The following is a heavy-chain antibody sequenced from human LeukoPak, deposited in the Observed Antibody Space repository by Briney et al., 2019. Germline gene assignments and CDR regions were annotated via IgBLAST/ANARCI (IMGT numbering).Heavy chain of an antibody. J-gene: IGHJ5*02. V-gene: IGHV4-4*02. CDR2: IYHSGSF. D-gene: IGHD1-14*01. CDR1: GGSIRSNNW. CDR3: ARGLAGITPIRELPRGWFDP. Sequence: SGTLSLTCAVSGGSIRSNNWWSWVRQSPEKGLEWIAEIYHSGSFNRNPSLKSRVTILVDKSKNQFSLNLTSVTAADTAVYYCARGLAGITPIRELPRGWFDPWGQGTLVTVSS.